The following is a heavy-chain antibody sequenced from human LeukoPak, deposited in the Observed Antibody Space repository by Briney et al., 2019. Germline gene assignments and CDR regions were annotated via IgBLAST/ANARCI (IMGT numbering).Heavy chain of an antibody. Sequence: GGSLRLSCAASGFSFSSHAMTWVRQAPGKGLEWVSSISGSAENTYYADSVKGRFTISRDSSQKILSLQMDNLKVDDTAIYYCAKGSTYDFWSGDALDVWGQGTMVTVAS. D-gene: IGHD3-3*01. V-gene: IGHV3-23*01. CDR3: AKGSTYDFWSGDALDV. CDR1: GFSFSSHA. CDR2: ISGSAENT. J-gene: IGHJ3*01.